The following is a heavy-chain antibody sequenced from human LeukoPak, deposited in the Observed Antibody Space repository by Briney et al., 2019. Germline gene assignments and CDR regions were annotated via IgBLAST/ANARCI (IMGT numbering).Heavy chain of an antibody. D-gene: IGHD3-3*01. CDR3: AKGDYDFWSGYYPRRYYGMDV. CDR1: GFTFSSYA. Sequence: GGSLRLSCAASGFTFSSYAMSWVRQAPGKGLEWGSAISGSGGSTYYADSVKGRFTISRDNSKNTPYLQMNSLRAEDTAVYYCAKGDYDFWSGYYPRRYYGMDVWGQGTTVTVSS. J-gene: IGHJ6*02. V-gene: IGHV3-23*01. CDR2: ISGSGGST.